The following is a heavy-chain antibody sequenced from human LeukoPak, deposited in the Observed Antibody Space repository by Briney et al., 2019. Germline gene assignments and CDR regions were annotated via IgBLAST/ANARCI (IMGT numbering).Heavy chain of an antibody. CDR3: ARGGGLGYYYYYMDV. J-gene: IGHJ6*03. CDR1: GGSISSYY. CDR2: IYYSGST. Sequence: SETLSLTCTVSGGSISSYYWSWIRQPPGKGLEWIGYIYYSGSTNYNPSLKSRVTISVDTSKNQFSLKLSSVTAADTPVYYCARGGGLGYYYYYMDVWGKGTTVTISS. V-gene: IGHV4-59*01. D-gene: IGHD3/OR15-3a*01.